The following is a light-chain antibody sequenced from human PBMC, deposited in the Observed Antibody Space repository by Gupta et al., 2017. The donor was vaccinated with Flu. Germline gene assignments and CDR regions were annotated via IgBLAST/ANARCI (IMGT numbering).Light chain of an antibody. CDR3: SSYTSSYTYV. Sequence: QSALTQPPPVFGSPGESVTTPCTGTSSDIGTYNRVSWYQQPPGTAPKLMIYEVSNRPSGVPDRFSASKSGNTASLTISGLQGEDEADYYCSSYTSSYTYVFGTGTKVTVL. V-gene: IGLV2-18*02. CDR2: EVS. CDR1: SSDIGTYNR. J-gene: IGLJ1*01.